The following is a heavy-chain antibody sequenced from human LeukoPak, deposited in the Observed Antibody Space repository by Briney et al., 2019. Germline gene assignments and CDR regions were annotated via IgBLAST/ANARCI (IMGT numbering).Heavy chain of an antibody. V-gene: IGHV1-8*01. CDR1: GYTFTSCD. J-gene: IGHJ6*02. CDR2: MNPNSGNT. Sequence: ASVKVSCKASGYTFTSCDINWVRQATGQGLEWMGWMNPNSGNTGYAQKFQGRVTMTRNTSISTAYMELSSLRSEDTAVYYCARGTGVGSGWYYYYYGMDVWGQGTTVTVSS. D-gene: IGHD6-19*01. CDR3: ARGTGVGSGWYYYYYGMDV.